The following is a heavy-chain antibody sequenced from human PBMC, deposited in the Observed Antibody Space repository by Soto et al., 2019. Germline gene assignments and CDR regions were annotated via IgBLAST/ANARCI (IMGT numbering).Heavy chain of an antibody. CDR2: INHSGST. Sequence: QVQLQQWGAGLLKPSETLSLTCAVSGGSFSGYYWSWIRQPPGKGLEWIGEINHSGSTNYNPSLKSRVTISVDPPKNQFSLKLSSVTAADTAVYYCARGPRLSSTSSHYYYDMDVWGKGTTVTVSS. V-gene: IGHV4-34*01. J-gene: IGHJ6*03. CDR3: ARGPRLSSTSSHYYYDMDV. D-gene: IGHD2-2*01. CDR1: GGSFSGYY.